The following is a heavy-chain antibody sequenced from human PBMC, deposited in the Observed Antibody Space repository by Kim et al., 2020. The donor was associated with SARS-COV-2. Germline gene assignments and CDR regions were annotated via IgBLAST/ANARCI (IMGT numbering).Heavy chain of an antibody. J-gene: IGHJ4*02. Sequence: GGSLRLSCVASGFSVRRHWSYWVRQVPGKGLVWVSRINGDKTIRDYADSVKGRFTISRDDAKNTVYLQMNSLRVDDTAVYYCARDENWSLDHWGQGTLVTVSS. CDR2: INGDKTIR. CDR3: ARDENWSLDH. V-gene: IGHV3-74*01. D-gene: IGHD1-1*01. CDR1: GFSVRRHW.